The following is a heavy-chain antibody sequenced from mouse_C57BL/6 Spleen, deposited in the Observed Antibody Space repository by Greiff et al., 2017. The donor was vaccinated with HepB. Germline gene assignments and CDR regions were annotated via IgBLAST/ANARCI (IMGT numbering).Heavy chain of an antibody. J-gene: IGHJ1*03. Sequence: QVQLQQPGAELVKPGASVKLSCKASGYTFTSYWMHWVKQRPGQGLEWIGMIHPNSGSTNYNEKFKSKATLTVDKSSSTAYMQLSSLTSEDSAVYYCARDGDYDGYFDVWGTGTTVTVSS. CDR2: IHPNSGST. V-gene: IGHV1-64*01. D-gene: IGHD2-4*01. CDR3: ARDGDYDGYFDV. CDR1: GYTFTSYW.